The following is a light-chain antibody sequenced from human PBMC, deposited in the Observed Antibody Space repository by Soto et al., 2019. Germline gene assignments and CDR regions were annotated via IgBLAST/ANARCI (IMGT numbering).Light chain of an antibody. CDR1: QSVSSH. CDR2: GTS. V-gene: IGKV3D-15*01. J-gene: IGKJ1*01. Sequence: EIVMTQSPATLSVSPGERATLSCRASQSVSSHLAWYQQRLGQAPRLLIYGTSNRATGIPDRFSGSRSGTDFTLTITRLESEDFAVYYCQQYSSSPGTFGQGTKVDIK. CDR3: QQYSSSPGT.